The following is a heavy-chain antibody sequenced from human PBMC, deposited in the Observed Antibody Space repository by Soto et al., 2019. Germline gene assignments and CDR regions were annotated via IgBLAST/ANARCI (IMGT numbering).Heavy chain of an antibody. CDR1: GYTFTSYA. J-gene: IGHJ6*02. CDR3: ARVRSRVVPAATYYGMDV. D-gene: IGHD2-2*01. CDR2: INAGNGNT. V-gene: IGHV1-3*01. Sequence: ASVKVSCKASGYTFTSYAMHWVRKAPGQRLEWMGWINAGNGNTKYSQKFQGRVTITRDTSASTAYMKLSSLRSEDTAVYYCARVRSRVVPAATYYGMDVWGQGTTVTVSS.